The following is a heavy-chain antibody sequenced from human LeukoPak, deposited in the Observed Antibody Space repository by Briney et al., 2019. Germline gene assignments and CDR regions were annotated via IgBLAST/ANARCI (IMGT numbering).Heavy chain of an antibody. CDR2: IIPIFGTA. Sequence: SVKVSCKASGGTFSSYAISWVRQAPGQGLEWMGGIIPIFGTANYAQKFQGRVTITADESTSTAYMELSSLRSEDTAVYYCAGDVTKDLYSGYELFYYWGQGTLVTVSS. V-gene: IGHV1-69*13. J-gene: IGHJ4*02. CDR3: AGDVTKDLYSGYELFYY. D-gene: IGHD5-12*01. CDR1: GGTFSSYA.